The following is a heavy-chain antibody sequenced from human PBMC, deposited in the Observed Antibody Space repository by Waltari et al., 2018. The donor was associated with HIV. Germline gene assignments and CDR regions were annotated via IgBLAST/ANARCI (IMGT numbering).Heavy chain of an antibody. J-gene: IGHJ4*02. CDR3: ARECLQVCFSSGWEEVAH. CDR1: GFTFCSSW. Sequence: EVQLVESGGGLVQPGGSLRLSCEASGFTFCSSWMHWVRQAPGKGLEWVSRINTDGNTITYADSVKGRFTISRDNANNTLYLEMNSLRPEDTGIYYCARECLQVCFSSGWEEVAHWGQGTLVTVSS. V-gene: IGHV3-74*01. D-gene: IGHD6-19*01. CDR2: INTDGNTI.